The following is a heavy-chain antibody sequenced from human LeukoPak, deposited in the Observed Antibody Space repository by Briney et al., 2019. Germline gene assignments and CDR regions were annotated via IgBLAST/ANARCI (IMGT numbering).Heavy chain of an antibody. Sequence: GASVKVSCKASGYTFTSYGISWVRQAPGQGLEWMGWISAYNGNTNYAQKLQGRVTMTTDTSTSTAYMELRSLRSDDTAVYYCARHYQPFSGHTWFDPWGQGTLVTVSS. V-gene: IGHV1-18*01. D-gene: IGHD2-15*01. CDR2: ISAYNGNT. CDR1: GYTFTSYG. J-gene: IGHJ5*02. CDR3: ARHYQPFSGHTWFDP.